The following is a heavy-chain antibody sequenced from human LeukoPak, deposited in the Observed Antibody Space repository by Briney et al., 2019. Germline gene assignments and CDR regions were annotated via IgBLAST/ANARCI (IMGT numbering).Heavy chain of an antibody. CDR2: MYSSGST. CDR3: ARALVGSSSGYFYYYMDV. V-gene: IGHV4-61*02. D-gene: IGHD6-6*01. Sequence: SETLSLTCTVSDGSISSGSYYWSWIRQPAGKGLEYIGRMYSSGSTNYNPSLKSRVTISVDTSKNQFSLNLSSVTAADTAVYYCARALVGSSSGYFYYYMDVWGKGTTVTVSS. CDR1: DGSISSGSYY. J-gene: IGHJ6*03.